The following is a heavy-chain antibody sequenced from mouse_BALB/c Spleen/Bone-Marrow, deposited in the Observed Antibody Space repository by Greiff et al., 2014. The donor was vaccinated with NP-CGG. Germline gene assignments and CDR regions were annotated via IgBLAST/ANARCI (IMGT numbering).Heavy chain of an antibody. Sequence: EVQLQQSGPGLVKPSQSLSLTCTVTGYSITSDYAWNWIRQFPGNKLEWMGYISYSGSTSYNPSLKSRISITRDTSKNQFFLQLNSVTTEDTATYYCARYYGSRYYAMDYWGQGTSVTVSS. V-gene: IGHV3-2*02. D-gene: IGHD1-1*01. CDR1: GYSITSDYA. J-gene: IGHJ4*01. CDR3: ARYYGSRYYAMDY. CDR2: ISYSGST.